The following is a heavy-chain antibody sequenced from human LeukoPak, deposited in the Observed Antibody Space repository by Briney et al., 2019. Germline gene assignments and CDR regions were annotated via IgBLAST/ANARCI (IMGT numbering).Heavy chain of an antibody. CDR2: IYTSGST. Sequence: SETLYLTCTVSGGSISSGSYYWSWIRQPAGKGLEWIGRIYTSGSTNYNPSLKSRVTISVDTSKNQFSLKLSSVTAADTAVYYCARGDGYKDFDYWGQGTLVTVSS. V-gene: IGHV4-61*02. D-gene: IGHD5-24*01. CDR3: ARGDGYKDFDY. CDR1: GGSISSGSYY. J-gene: IGHJ4*02.